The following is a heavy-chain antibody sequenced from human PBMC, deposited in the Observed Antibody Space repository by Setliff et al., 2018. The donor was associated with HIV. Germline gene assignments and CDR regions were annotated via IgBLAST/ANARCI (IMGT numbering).Heavy chain of an antibody. D-gene: IGHD3-22*01. CDR3: ARVRVDYYDTSGYFHH. CDR2: ISYSGST. V-gene: IGHV4-31*03. J-gene: IGHJ1*01. Sequence: SETLSLTCTVSGGSVSSDGYYWSWIRQHPGKGLEWIGYISYSGSTYNNPSLKSRVTISLDKSRSQFSLRLSSVTAADTAVYYCARVRVDYYDTSGYFHHWGQDTLVTVSS. CDR1: GGSVSSDGYY.